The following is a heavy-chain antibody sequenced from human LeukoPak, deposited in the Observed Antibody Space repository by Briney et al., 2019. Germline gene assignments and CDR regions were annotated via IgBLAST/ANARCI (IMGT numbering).Heavy chain of an antibody. Sequence: PSETLSPTCTVSGGSMNNYYWSWIRQSPGKGLEWVGYIYHTGSATYKPSLKSRVTLSLDTSKNQFSLRLNSVTAADTAVYYCARGRGDSKGTSFDFWGQGTLVTVSS. CDR2: IYHTGSA. CDR1: GGSMNNYY. CDR3: ARGRGDSKGTSFDF. J-gene: IGHJ4*02. V-gene: IGHV4-59*01. D-gene: IGHD3-22*01.